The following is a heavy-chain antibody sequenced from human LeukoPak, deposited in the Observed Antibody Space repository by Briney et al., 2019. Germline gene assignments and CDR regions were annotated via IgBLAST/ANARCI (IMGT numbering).Heavy chain of an antibody. CDR3: ARVDPDFWSGYSP. D-gene: IGHD3-3*01. CDR1: GYTFTSYG. CDR2: ISAYNGNT. J-gene: IGHJ4*02. Sequence: GASVKVSCKASGYTFTSYGISWVRQAPGQGLEWMGWISAYNGNTNYAQKLQGRGTMTTDTTTSTAYMELRSLRSDDTAVYYCARVDPDFWSGYSPWGQGTLVTVSS. V-gene: IGHV1-18*01.